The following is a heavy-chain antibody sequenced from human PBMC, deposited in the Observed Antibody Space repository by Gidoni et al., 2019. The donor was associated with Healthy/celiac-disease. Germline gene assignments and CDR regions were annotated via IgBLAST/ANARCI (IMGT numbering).Heavy chain of an antibody. D-gene: IGHD2-15*01. CDR2: ISSSSSYI. CDR3: ARGVVVQPFDI. V-gene: IGHV3-21*01. J-gene: IGHJ3*02. CDR1: GCTFISYS. Sequence: EVQMVESGGGLVKPGGSLRLSWAASGCTFISYSMNWVRQDPGKGLEWVSSISSSSSYIYYADSGKGRFPISRDNAKNSLYLQMNSLRAEDTAVYYCARGVVVQPFDIWGQGTMFTVSS.